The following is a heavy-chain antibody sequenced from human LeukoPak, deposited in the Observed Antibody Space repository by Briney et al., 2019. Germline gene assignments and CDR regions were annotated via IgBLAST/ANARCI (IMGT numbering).Heavy chain of an antibody. D-gene: IGHD6-19*01. CDR2: ISYDRSIK. CDR3: AKTLGAYSSGCDY. V-gene: IGHV3-30*01. Sequence: GGSLRLSCAASGFTFSNYAMHWVRQAPGKGLEWVAAISYDRSIKYYVDSVKGRFTISRDNSKNTLYLEMISLRAEDTAVYYCAKTLGAYSSGCDYWGQGTLVTVSS. CDR1: GFTFSNYA. J-gene: IGHJ4*02.